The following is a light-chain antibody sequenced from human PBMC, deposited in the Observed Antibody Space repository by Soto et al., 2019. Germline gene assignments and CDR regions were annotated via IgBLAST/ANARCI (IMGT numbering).Light chain of an antibody. Sequence: MTQSPATRSMSPGEIATRSCWASQSLSSILARYQQKSGQAHRLLMYGSSPWAAGIPARFCGRGSGTEFTLTISSLQSEDFAVSYCQQYDNWPRTFGYRTKADI. CDR3: QQYDNWPRT. CDR2: GSS. V-gene: IGKV3-15*01. J-gene: IGKJ1*01. CDR1: QSLSSI.